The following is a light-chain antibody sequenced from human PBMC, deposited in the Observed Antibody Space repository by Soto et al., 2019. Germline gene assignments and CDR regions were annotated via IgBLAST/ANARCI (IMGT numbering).Light chain of an antibody. CDR3: QTWGTDIVV. J-gene: IGLJ2*01. CDR1: SGHSSYA. Sequence: QPVLTQSPSASASLGASVKLTCTLSSGHSSYAIAWHQQQPEKGPRYLMKLNSDGSHSKGDGIPDRFSGSSSGAERYLTISSLQSEDKADYYCQTWGTDIVVFGGGTKLTVL. CDR2: LNSDGSH. V-gene: IGLV4-69*01.